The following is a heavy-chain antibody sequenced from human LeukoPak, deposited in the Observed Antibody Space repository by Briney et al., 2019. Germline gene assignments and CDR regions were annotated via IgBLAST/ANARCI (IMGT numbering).Heavy chain of an antibody. CDR3: ARGVTP. J-gene: IGHJ5*02. Sequence: PSETLSLTCAVYGGSFSNYYWSWIRQPPGKGLEWIGEINHSGSTNYNPSLKSRVTISVDTSKNQFSLKLSSVTAADTAVYYCARGVTPWGQGTLVTVSS. CDR1: GGSFSNYY. V-gene: IGHV4-34*01. CDR2: INHSGST.